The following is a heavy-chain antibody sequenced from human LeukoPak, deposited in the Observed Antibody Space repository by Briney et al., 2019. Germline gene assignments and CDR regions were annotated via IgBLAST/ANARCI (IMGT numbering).Heavy chain of an antibody. CDR2: ISGSGGTT. D-gene: IGHD3-9*01. Sequence: GGSLRLSCAASRFTFSSYAMSWVRQAPGKGLEWVXAISGSGGTTYNADSVKGRFTISRDNSKNTLYLQLNSLRAEDTAVYYCAKGAGNFDWSYHDYWGQGTLVTVSS. J-gene: IGHJ4*02. CDR3: AKGAGNFDWSYHDY. CDR1: RFTFSSYA. V-gene: IGHV3-23*01.